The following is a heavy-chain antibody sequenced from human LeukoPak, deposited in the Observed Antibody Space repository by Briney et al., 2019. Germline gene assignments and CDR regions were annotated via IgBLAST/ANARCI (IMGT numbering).Heavy chain of an antibody. J-gene: IGHJ4*02. Sequence: GRSLRLSCAASGFTFSSYGMHWVRQAPGKGLEWVAVISYDGSNKYYADSVKGRFTISRDNSKNTLYLQMNSLRAEDTAVYYCAEPTSRRLGGVFDYWGQGTLVTVSS. CDR1: GFTFSSYG. V-gene: IGHV3-30*18. CDR3: AEPTSRRLGGVFDY. CDR2: ISYDGSNK. D-gene: IGHD3-10*01.